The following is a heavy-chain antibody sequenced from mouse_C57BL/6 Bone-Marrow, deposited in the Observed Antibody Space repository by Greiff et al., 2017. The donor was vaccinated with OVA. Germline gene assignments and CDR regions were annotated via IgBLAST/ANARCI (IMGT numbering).Heavy chain of an antibody. CDR1: GYTFTDYY. J-gene: IGHJ3*01. V-gene: IGHV1-19*01. D-gene: IGHD1-1*01. Sequence: VQLKESGPVLVKPGASVKMSCKASGYTFTDYYMNWVKQSHGKSLEWIGVINPYNGGTSYNQKFKGKATLTVDKSSSTAYMELNSLTSEDSAVYYCAIITTALPFDYWGQGTLVTVSA. CDR3: AIITTALPFDY. CDR2: INPYNGGT.